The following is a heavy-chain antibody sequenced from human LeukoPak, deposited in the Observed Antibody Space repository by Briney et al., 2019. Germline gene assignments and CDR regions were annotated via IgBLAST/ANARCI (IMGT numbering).Heavy chain of an antibody. CDR2: IYSGGST. CDR3: AKTIGYCSGGSCYAPFDYYGMDV. D-gene: IGHD2-15*01. V-gene: IGHV3-53*01. J-gene: IGHJ6*02. Sequence: GGSLRLSCAASGFTVSSNYTSWVRQAPGKGLEWVSVIYSGGSTYYADSVKGRFTISRDNSKNTLYLQMNSLRAEDTAVYYCAKTIGYCSGGSCYAPFDYYGMDVWGQGTTVTVSS. CDR1: GFTVSSNY.